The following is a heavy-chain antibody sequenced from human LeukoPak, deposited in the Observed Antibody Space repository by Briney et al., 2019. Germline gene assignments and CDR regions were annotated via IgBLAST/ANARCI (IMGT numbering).Heavy chain of an antibody. CDR3: TKAGYSSL. Sequence: GLEWVSSISISGKGTYYADSVKGRFTISRDNSKNTLYVQMNSLRAEDTAVYYCTKAGYSSLWGQGTLVTVSS. D-gene: IGHD6-13*01. J-gene: IGHJ4*02. V-gene: IGHV3-23*01. CDR2: ISISGKGT.